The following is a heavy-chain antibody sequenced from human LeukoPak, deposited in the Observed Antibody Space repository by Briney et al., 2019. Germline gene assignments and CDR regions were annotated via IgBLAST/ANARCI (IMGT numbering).Heavy chain of an antibody. CDR1: GFTFSSYS. CDR2: ISSSSSYI. D-gene: IGHD1-7*01. CDR3: ARGTPYNWNYLGDY. J-gene: IGHJ4*02. V-gene: IGHV3-21*01. Sequence: SGGSLRLSCAASGFTFSSYSMNWVRQAPGKGLEWVSSISSSSSYIYYADSVKGRFTISRDNAKNSLHLQMNSLRAEDTAVYYCARGTPYNWNYLGDYWGQGTLVTVSS.